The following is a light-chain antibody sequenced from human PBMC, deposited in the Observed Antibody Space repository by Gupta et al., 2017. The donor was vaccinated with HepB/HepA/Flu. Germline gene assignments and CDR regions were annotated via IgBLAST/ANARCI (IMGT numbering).Light chain of an antibody. Sequence: ELVLTQSPATLSLSPGERATLSCRASQSVSSYLAWYQQKPGQAPRLLIYDASNRATGIPVRFSGSGSRTDFTLTIISLEPEDFAVYYCQQRSNWLFTFGPGIKVDIK. V-gene: IGKV3-11*01. CDR2: DAS. CDR1: QSVSSY. J-gene: IGKJ3*01. CDR3: QQRSNWLFT.